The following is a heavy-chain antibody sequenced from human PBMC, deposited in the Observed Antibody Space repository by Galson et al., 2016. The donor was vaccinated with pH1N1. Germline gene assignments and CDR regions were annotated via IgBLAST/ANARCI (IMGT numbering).Heavy chain of an antibody. J-gene: IGHJ3*01. D-gene: IGHD3-10*01. CDR3: AKDPARQLWFRGAFDV. V-gene: IGHV3-23*01. Sequence: SLRLSCAASGFTITSYAMHWVRLAPGKGLEWVSYISDSGGSTYYADSVTGRFTISRDTSKNTLDLQMNSLRAEDTALYYCAKDPARQLWFRGAFDVRGQGTKVTISS. CDR2: ISDSGGST. CDR1: GFTITSYA.